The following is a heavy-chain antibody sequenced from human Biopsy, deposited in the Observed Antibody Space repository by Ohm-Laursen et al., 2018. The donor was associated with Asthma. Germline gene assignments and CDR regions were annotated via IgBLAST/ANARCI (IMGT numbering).Heavy chain of an antibody. Sequence: SDTLSLTCAYRGSFRGYVWTWIRQPPGKGLEWIGEIPQGGATTFNPSLKSRVTISIDPSKSQLSLRLTSMTAAETAVYYCASGPQWSGLDVWGQGTTVTVSS. J-gene: IGHJ6*02. D-gene: IGHD2-8*01. CDR1: RGSFRGYV. CDR3: ASGPQWSGLDV. V-gene: IGHV4-34*01. CDR2: IPQGGAT.